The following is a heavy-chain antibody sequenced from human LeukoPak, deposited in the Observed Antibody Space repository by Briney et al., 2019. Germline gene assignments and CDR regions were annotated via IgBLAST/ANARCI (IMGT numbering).Heavy chain of an antibody. CDR2: ISYDGSNK. D-gene: IGHD2-2*01. CDR3: AKVKTSSFYYFDN. V-gene: IGHV3-30*18. Sequence: GRSLRLSCIASGFTFSGYSMNWVRQAPGKGLELVSFISYDGSNKYYADSVKGRFTLSRDNSKNTLYLQMNRLRTEDTAVYYCAKVKTSSFYYFDNWGQGTLVTVSS. CDR1: GFTFSGYS. J-gene: IGHJ4*02.